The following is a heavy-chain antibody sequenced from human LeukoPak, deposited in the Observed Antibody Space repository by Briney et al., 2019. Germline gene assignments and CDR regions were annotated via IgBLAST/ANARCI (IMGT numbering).Heavy chain of an antibody. CDR2: IDPSDSYT. Sequence: GESLRISCKGSGYIFTSYWIIWVRQMPGKGREWMGKIDPSDSYTKCSPSFQGHVIVSADKSLSTAYLQWSSLKASDTAMYYCARASAASWYYFDYWGPGTLVTVSS. CDR3: ARASAASWYYFDY. J-gene: IGHJ4*02. D-gene: IGHD6-13*01. V-gene: IGHV5-10-1*01. CDR1: GYIFTSYW.